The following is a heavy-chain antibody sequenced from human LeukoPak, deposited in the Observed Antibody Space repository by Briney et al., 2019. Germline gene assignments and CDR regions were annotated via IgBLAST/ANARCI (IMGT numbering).Heavy chain of an antibody. J-gene: IGHJ4*02. CDR2: IRGNGATT. CDR1: GFTFSSHA. CDR3: AKAYHDSGCLIDY. D-gene: IGHD6-19*01. Sequence: QPGGSLRLSCAASGFTFSSHAMTWVRQAPGKGLEWVAAIRGNGATTDYADSVKGRFTISRDNSKSTLYLQMNSLRAEDTAVYYCAKAYHDSGCLIDYWGQGTLVTVSS. V-gene: IGHV3-23*01.